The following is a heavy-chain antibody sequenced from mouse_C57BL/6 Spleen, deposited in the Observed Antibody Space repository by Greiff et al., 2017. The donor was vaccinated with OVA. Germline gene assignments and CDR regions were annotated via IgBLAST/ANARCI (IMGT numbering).Heavy chain of an antibody. J-gene: IGHJ4*01. CDR3: ARVGYGRRYAMDY. V-gene: IGHV5-16*01. CDR1: GFTFSDYY. CDR2: INYDGSST. D-gene: IGHD1-1*01. Sequence: EVKLVESEGGLVQPGSSMKLSCTASGFTFSDYYMAWVRQVPEKGLEWVANINYDGSSTYYLDSLKSRFIISRDNAKNILYLQMSSLKSEDTATYYCARVGYGRRYAMDYWGQGTSVTVSS.